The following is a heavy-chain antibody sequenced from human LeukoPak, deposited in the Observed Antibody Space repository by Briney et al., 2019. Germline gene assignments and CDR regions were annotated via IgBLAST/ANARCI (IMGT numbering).Heavy chain of an antibody. CDR1: GYTFTGYY. CDR2: INPNSGGT. J-gene: IGHJ4*02. Sequence: ASVKVSCKASGYTFTGYYMHWVRQAPGQGLEWMGRINPNSGGTNYAQKFQGRVTMTRDTSFSTANMELSRLRSDDTAVYYCAIAGIVAAGIRGDTLDYWGQGTLVTVSS. D-gene: IGHD6-13*01. V-gene: IGHV1-2*06. CDR3: AIAGIVAAGIRGDTLDY.